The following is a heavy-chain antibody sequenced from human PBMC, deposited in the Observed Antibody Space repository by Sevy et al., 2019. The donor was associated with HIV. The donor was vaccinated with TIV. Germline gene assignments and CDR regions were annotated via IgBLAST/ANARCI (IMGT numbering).Heavy chain of an antibody. Sequence: ASVKVSCKASGGTFSSYAISWVRQAPGQGLEWMGRIIPIFGTANYAQKFQGRVTITADESTSTAYMELSSLRFEDTAVYYCARVAHTSSWGSTGPYYYYYMDVWGKGTTVTVSS. CDR3: ARVAHTSSWGSTGPYYYYYMDV. D-gene: IGHD6-13*01. CDR2: IIPIFGTA. J-gene: IGHJ6*03. CDR1: GGTFSSYA. V-gene: IGHV1-69*13.